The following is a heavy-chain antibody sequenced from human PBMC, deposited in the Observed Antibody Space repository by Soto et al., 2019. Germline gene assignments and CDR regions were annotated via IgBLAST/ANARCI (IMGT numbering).Heavy chain of an antibody. J-gene: IGHJ4*02. V-gene: IGHV4-59*08. CDR3: ARHLPYCGGDCYSLDY. CDR1: GSISTYY. CDR2: IYYSAST. D-gene: IGHD2-21*02. Sequence: SETLSLTCTVGSISTYYWNWIRQPPGKGLEWIGYIYYSASTNYSPSLKSRVTISVDTSKNQFSLNLSSVTAADTAVYYCARHLPYCGGDCYSLDYWGQGTLVTVSS.